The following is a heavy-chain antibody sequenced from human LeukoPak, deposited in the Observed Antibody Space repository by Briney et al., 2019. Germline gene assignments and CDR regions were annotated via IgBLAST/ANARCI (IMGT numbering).Heavy chain of an antibody. J-gene: IGHJ4*02. Sequence: GGSLRLSCAASGFTFDDYGMSWVRQAPGKGLEWVSGINWNGGSTGYADSVKGRFTISRDNAKNSLYLQMNSLRAEDTAVYYCARTPGIAAAGMILPEYAPNWGQGTLVTVSS. CDR1: GFTFDDYG. D-gene: IGHD6-13*01. V-gene: IGHV3-20*04. CDR2: INWNGGST. CDR3: ARTPGIAAAGMILPEYAPN.